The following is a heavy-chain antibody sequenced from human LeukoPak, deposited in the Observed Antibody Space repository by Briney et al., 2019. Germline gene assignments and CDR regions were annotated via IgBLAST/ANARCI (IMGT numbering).Heavy chain of an antibody. J-gene: IGHJ4*02. D-gene: IGHD3-10*01. CDR2: IYTSGST. V-gene: IGHV4-4*07. CDR1: GGSISSYY. Sequence: PSETLSLTCTVSGGSISSYYWSWIRQPAGKGLEWIGRIYTSGSTNYNPSLKSRVTMSVDTSKNQFSLKLSSVTAADTAVYYCARGVRFGGWSYFDYWGQGTLVTVSS. CDR3: ARGVRFGGWSYFDY.